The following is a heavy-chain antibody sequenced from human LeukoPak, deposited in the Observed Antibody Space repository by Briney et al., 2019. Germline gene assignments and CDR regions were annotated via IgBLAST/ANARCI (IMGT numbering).Heavy chain of an antibody. Sequence: GGSLRLSCVASGFTFSSYVMTWVRQAPGKGLEWVSVISGNSGNTYYADSVKGRFTISRDNSKNTLYLQMNSLRAEDTAVYYCAKLPPYYYDSSGPTRTRDAFDIWGQGTMVTVSS. CDR3: AKLPPYYYDSSGPTRTRDAFDI. CDR2: ISGNSGNT. J-gene: IGHJ3*02. CDR1: GFTFSSYV. D-gene: IGHD3-22*01. V-gene: IGHV3-23*01.